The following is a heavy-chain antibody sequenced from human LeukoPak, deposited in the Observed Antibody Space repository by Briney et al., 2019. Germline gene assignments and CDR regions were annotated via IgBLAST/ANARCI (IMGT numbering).Heavy chain of an antibody. V-gene: IGHV1-18*01. CDR2: ISAYNGNT. D-gene: IGHD6-13*01. Sequence: GASVKVSCKASGYTFTSYGISLVRQAPGQGLEWMGWISAYNGNTNYAQKLQGRVTMTTDTSTSTAYMELRSLRSDDTAVYYCARERGIAAAGTLDYWGQGTLVTVSS. J-gene: IGHJ4*02. CDR1: GYTFTSYG. CDR3: ARERGIAAAGTLDY.